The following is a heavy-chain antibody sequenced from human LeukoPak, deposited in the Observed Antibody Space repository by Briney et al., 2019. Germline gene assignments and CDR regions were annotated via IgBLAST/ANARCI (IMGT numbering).Heavy chain of an antibody. CDR2: ISSSGSTI. V-gene: IGHV3-48*03. D-gene: IGHD3-10*01. J-gene: IGHJ4*02. CDR3: ARDYNGSGKFDY. Sequence: PGGSLRLSCAASGFTFSSYEMNWVRQAPGKGLEWVSYISSSGSTIYYADSVKGRFTISRDNAKNSLYLQMNSLRAEDTAVYYCARDYNGSGKFDYWGQGTLVTVSS. CDR1: GFTFSSYE.